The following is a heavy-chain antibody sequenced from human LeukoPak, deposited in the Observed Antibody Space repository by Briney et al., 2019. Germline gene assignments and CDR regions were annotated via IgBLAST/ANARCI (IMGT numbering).Heavy chain of an antibody. Sequence: GGSLRLSCAASGFTFSSYAMSWVRQAPGKGLEWVSAISGRGGSTYYADSVKGRFTISRDNSKNTLYMQMNSLRVEDTAVYYCAKDLRYYYDSSGFDYWGQGTLVTVSS. D-gene: IGHD3-22*01. J-gene: IGHJ4*02. CDR1: GFTFSSYA. V-gene: IGHV3-23*01. CDR2: ISGRGGST. CDR3: AKDLRYYYDSSGFDY.